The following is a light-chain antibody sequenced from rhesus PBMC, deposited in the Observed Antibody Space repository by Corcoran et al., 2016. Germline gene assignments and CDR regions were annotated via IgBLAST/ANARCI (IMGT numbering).Light chain of an antibody. CDR2: GAS. CDR1: QSVSRY. V-gene: IGKV3-31*02. CDR3: QETSNLYS. J-gene: IGKJ2*01. Sequence: EIVMTQSPATLSLSPGESATLSCRASQSVSRYLAWSQKKPGQAPRLLIYGASSRATGIPDRVSGSGAGTDLTLTISSLEPEDFAVYYCQETSNLYSFGQGTKVEIK.